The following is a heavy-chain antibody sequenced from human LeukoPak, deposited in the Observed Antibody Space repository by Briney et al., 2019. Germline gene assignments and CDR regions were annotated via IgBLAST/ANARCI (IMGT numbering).Heavy chain of an antibody. J-gene: IGHJ1*01. D-gene: IGHD4-17*01. V-gene: IGHV4-59*12. Sequence: SETLSLTCTVSGGSISSYYWGWFRQPPGKGLEWIGYIHYSGTTNYNPSLKSRTTISVDTSKNQFSLKLSSVTAADTAVYYCARDGYGDYVRYFQHWGQGTLVTVSS. CDR3: ARDGYGDYVRYFQH. CDR1: GGSISSYY. CDR2: IHYSGTT.